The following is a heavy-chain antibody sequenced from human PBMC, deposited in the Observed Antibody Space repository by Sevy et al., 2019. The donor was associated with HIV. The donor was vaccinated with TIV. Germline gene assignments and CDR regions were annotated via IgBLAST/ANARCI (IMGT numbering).Heavy chain of an antibody. D-gene: IGHD6-19*01. Sequence: GGSLRLSCAASGFTFSIYNMNWVRQASGAGLEWVSSISGSGGTVYYADSVKGRFTISRDNATNSLYLQMNSLTAEDTAAYYWARWDCGDDRWLAFDYWGQGTLVTVSS. V-gene: IGHV3-21*01. CDR2: ISGSGGTV. CDR1: GFTFSIYN. J-gene: IGHJ4*02. CDR3: ARWDCGDDRWLAFDY.